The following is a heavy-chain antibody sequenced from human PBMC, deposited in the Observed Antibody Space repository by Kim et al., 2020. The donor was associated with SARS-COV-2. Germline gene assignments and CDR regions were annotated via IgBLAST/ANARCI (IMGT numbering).Heavy chain of an antibody. V-gene: IGHV3-23*01. CDR2: ISGSGGST. CDR1: GFTFSSYA. D-gene: IGHD3-22*01. Sequence: GGSLRLSCAASGFTFSSYAMSWVRQAPGKGLEWVSAISGSGGSTYYADSVKGRFTISRDNSKNTLYLQMNSLRAEDTAVYYCAKKWGSGYYWDPYYYYGMDVWGQGTTVTVSS. CDR3: AKKWGSGYYWDPYYYYGMDV. J-gene: IGHJ6*01.